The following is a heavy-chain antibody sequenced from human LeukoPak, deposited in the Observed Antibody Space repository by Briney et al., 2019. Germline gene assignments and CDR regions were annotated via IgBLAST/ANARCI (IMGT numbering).Heavy chain of an antibody. D-gene: IGHD2-2*01. J-gene: IGHJ3*02. CDR3: AKIGYCSSTSCYQDAFVI. CDR2: IYPGDSDT. Sequence: GESLKISCKGSGYSFTSYWIVWVRQMPGKGLEWMGIIYPGDSDTRYSPSFQGQVTISADKSISTAYLQWSSLKASDTAMYYCAKIGYCSSTSCYQDAFVIWGQGTMVTVSS. V-gene: IGHV5-51*01. CDR1: GYSFTSYW.